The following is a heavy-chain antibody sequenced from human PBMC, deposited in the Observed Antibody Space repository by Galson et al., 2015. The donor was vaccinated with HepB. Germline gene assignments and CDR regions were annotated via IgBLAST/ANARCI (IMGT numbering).Heavy chain of an antibody. D-gene: IGHD4-17*01. J-gene: IGHJ5*02. CDR3: AKYATYGDYEDWFDP. CDR2: ISYDGSNK. CDR1: GFTFSRHG. Sequence: SLRLSCAASGFTFSRHGMHWVRQAPGKGLEWVAVISYDGSNKYYADSVKGRFTISRDNSKSTLYLQMNSLRGEDTAVYYCAKYATYGDYEDWFDPWGQGTLVTVSS. V-gene: IGHV3-30*18.